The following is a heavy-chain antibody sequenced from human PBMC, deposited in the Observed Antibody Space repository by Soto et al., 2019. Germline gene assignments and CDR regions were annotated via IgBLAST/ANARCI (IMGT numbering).Heavy chain of an antibody. D-gene: IGHD1-1*01. V-gene: IGHV1-18*01. Sequence: QVHLVQSGAEVKKPGASVKVSCKGSGYAFTTYGITWVRQAPGQGLECMGWISAHNGNTNYAQKLQGRVTVTRDTSKSTAYMERRSLRADDTGVYYCARGRYGDYWGQGALVTVSS. CDR3: ARGRYGDY. J-gene: IGHJ4*02. CDR1: GYAFTTYG. CDR2: ISAHNGNT.